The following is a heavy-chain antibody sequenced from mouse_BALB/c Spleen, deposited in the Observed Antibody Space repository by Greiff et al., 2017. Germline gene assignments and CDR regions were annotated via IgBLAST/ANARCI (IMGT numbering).Heavy chain of an antibody. D-gene: IGHD2-5*01. CDR1: GFTFSSFG. Sequence: DVMLVESGGGLVQPGGSRKLSCAASGFTFSSFGMHWVRQAPEKGLEWVAYISSGSSTIYYADTVKGRFTISRDNPKNTLFLQMTSLRSEDTAMYYCATSNYLYAMDYWGQGTSVTVSS. CDR2: ISSGSSTI. CDR3: ATSNYLYAMDY. J-gene: IGHJ4*01. V-gene: IGHV5-17*02.